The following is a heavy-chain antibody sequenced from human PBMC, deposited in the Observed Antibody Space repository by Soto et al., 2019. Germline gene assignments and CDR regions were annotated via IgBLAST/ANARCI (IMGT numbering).Heavy chain of an antibody. V-gene: IGHV1-2*02. J-gene: IGHJ4*02. Sequence: QVQLVQSGAEVEKPGASVKVSCKASGYTFTAYFVHWVRQAPGQGLEWMGCINPNSAVANYAHKFQGRVTMTRHTSISTAYMELIRLTSDDTAVYYCARGGAVAATEWGQGTLVTVSS. CDR3: ARGGAVAATE. D-gene: IGHD6-19*01. CDR2: INPNSAVA. CDR1: GYTFTAYF.